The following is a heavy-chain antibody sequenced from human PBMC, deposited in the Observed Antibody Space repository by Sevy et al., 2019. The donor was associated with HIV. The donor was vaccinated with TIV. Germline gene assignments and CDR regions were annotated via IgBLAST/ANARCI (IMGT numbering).Heavy chain of an antibody. CDR3: AREVVRGVIIPPPAFDY. Sequence: SETLSLTCTVSGGSISSYYWSWIRQPPGKGLEWIGYIYYSGSTNYNPSLKSRVTISVDTSKNQFSLKLSSVTAADTAVYYCAREVVRGVIIPPPAFDYWGQGTLVTVSS. CDR1: GGSISSYY. V-gene: IGHV4-59*01. J-gene: IGHJ4*02. D-gene: IGHD3-10*01. CDR2: IYYSGST.